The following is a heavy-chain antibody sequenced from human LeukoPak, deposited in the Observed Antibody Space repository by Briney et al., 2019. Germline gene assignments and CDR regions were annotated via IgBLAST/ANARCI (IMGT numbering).Heavy chain of an antibody. D-gene: IGHD2-2*01. CDR1: GFTVGSNY. Sequence: GGSLRLSCAASGFTVGSNYMSWVRQAPGKTLEWVSIIYTSGNTYYADSVKGRFTISRDNAKNSLYLQMNSLRAEDTAVYYCARNGVIPAAHTFDYWGQGTLVTVSS. CDR2: IYTSGNT. J-gene: IGHJ4*02. V-gene: IGHV3-53*01. CDR3: ARNGVIPAAHTFDY.